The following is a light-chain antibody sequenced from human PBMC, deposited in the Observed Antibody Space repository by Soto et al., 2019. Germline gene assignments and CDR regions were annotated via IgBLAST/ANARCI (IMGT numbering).Light chain of an antibody. CDR1: QNINNY. Sequence: DIQMTQSPSSLSASEGDRVTITCQASQNINNYLSWYQQKPCRAPNLLIYNASILESGVTSRFCSSGAGTAFTLTISSLQDDDFAAYYYQQYNSYSPWTFGQGTKVDIK. V-gene: IGKV1-5*01. CDR3: QQYNSYSPWT. CDR2: NAS. J-gene: IGKJ1*01.